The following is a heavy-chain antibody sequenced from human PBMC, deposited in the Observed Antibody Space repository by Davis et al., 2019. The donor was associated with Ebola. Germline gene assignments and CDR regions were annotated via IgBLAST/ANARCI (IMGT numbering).Heavy chain of an antibody. J-gene: IGHJ6*03. CDR2: IIPIFGTI. CDR1: GGTFSNYG. Sequence: SVKVSCKASGGTFSNYGINWVRQAPGQGLEWMGGIIPIFGTINFARKFQGRVTITADESTSTVYMELSSLRSEDTAVYYCARGGAGRAMYYRYYMDVWGRGTPVTVS. CDR3: ARGGAGRAMYYRYYMDV. D-gene: IGHD6-6*01. V-gene: IGHV1-69*13.